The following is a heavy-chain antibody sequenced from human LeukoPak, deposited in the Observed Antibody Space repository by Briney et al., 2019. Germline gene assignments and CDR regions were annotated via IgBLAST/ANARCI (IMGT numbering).Heavy chain of an antibody. CDR3: TIPAYYYGSGSSDY. CDR1: GFTFGDYA. D-gene: IGHD3-10*01. J-gene: IGHJ4*02. CDR2: IRSKAYGGTT. V-gene: IGHV3-49*03. Sequence: PGRSLRLSCTASGFTFGDYAMSWFRQAPGKGLEWVGFIRSKAYGGTTEYAASVKGRFTISRDDSKSIAYLQMNSLKTEDTAVYYCTIPAYYYGSGSSDYWGQGTLVTVSS.